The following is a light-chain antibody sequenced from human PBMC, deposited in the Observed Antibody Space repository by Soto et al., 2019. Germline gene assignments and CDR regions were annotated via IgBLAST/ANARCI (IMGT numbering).Light chain of an antibody. V-gene: IGKV3-20*01. CDR2: GAS. CDR3: QQYGTPLFT. CDR1: QSVTNNF. Sequence: IVLTQSPGTLSLSPGERATLSCGAIQSVTNNFLAWYQQKPGQAPRLLIYGASSRATGVPDRFSGSGSGTDFTLTISRLEPGDFAAYYCQQYGTPLFTFGPGTRWISN. J-gene: IGKJ3*01.